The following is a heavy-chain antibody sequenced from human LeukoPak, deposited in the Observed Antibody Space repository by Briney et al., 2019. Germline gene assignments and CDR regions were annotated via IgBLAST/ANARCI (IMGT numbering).Heavy chain of an antibody. J-gene: IGHJ3*01. CDR1: GFTFRTNA. D-gene: IGHD2-2*01. V-gene: IGHV3-33*01. CDR3: ASEVAIIPAAIPSKDDAFDL. Sequence: GGSLRLSCAASGFTFRTNAMHWVRQAPGKGLEWVALIYYDGSKKFYADSVKGRFTISRDNSKSTLYLQMNSLRTEDTAVYYCASEVAIIPAAIPSKDDAFDLWGQGTLVILSS. CDR2: IYYDGSKK.